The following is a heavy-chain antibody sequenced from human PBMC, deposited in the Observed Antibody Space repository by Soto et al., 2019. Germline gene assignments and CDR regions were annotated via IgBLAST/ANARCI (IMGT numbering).Heavy chain of an antibody. CDR3: ARAHYGDYGYGMDV. Sequence: SETLSLTCAVSGGSISSGGYSWSWIRQPPGKGLEWIGYTYHSGSTYYNPSLKSRVTISVGRSKNQFSLKLSSVTAADTAVYYCARAHYGDYGYGMDVWGQGTTVTVSS. J-gene: IGHJ6*02. CDR1: GGSISSGGYS. D-gene: IGHD4-17*01. V-gene: IGHV4-30-2*01. CDR2: TYHSGST.